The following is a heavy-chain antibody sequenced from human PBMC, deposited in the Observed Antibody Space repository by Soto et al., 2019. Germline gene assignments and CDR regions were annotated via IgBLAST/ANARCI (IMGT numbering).Heavy chain of an antibody. CDR1: GGTFSSYA. D-gene: IGHD3-3*01. Sequence: SVKVSCKASGGTFSSYAISWVRQAPGQGLEWMGGIIPIFGTANYAQKFQGRVTITADESTSTAYMELSSLRSEDTAVYYCARVGHLITSGTRRAGLGAFDIWGQGTMVTVSS. CDR2: IIPIFGTA. CDR3: ARVGHLITSGTRRAGLGAFDI. J-gene: IGHJ3*02. V-gene: IGHV1-69*13.